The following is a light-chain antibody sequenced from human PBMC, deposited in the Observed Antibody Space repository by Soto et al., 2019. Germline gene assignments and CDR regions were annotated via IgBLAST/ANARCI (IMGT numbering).Light chain of an antibody. CDR3: YSYAGSTTFVV. CDR2: EVT. V-gene: IGLV2-23*02. J-gene: IGLJ2*01. Sequence: QSALTQPASVSGSPGQSITISCTGTSSDVGRYNLVSWFQQHPGKAPKLMIYEVTERPSGVSNRFSASKSGNTASLTISGLQAEDEADYYCYSYAGSTTFVVFGGGTKVTVL. CDR1: SSDVGRYNL.